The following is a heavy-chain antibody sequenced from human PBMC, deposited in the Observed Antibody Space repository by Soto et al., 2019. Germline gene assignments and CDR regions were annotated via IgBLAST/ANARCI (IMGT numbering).Heavy chain of an antibody. Sequence: ETLSLAGTVSGGSISSYYWSWIRQPPGKGLEWIGYIFYTGSTKYNPSLKSRVTISVDRSRNHFSLNLSSVTAADTAVYYCARDKGRYDSGMDVWGQGTTVTVSS. CDR1: GGSISSYY. V-gene: IGHV4-59*01. CDR3: ARDKGRYDSGMDV. CDR2: IFYTGST. J-gene: IGHJ6*02. D-gene: IGHD3-9*01.